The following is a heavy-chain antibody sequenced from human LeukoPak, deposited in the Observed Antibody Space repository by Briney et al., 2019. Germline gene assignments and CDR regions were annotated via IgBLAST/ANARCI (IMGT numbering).Heavy chain of an antibody. D-gene: IGHD2-15*01. Sequence: PSETLSLTCTVSGGSISSGGYYWSWIRQHPGKGLEWIGYIYYSGSTYYNPSLKSRVTISVDTSKNQFSLKLSSVTAADTAVYYCAIQRRLLGYCSGGSCYGVDPWGQGTLVTVSS. CDR1: GGSISSGGYY. CDR2: IYYSGST. V-gene: IGHV4-31*03. CDR3: AIQRRLLGYCSGGSCYGVDP. J-gene: IGHJ5*02.